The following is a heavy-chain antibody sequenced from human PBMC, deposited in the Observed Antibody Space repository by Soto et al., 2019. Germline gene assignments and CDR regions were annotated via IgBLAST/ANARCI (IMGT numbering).Heavy chain of an antibody. CDR2: IYSGDDT. Sequence: QLVQSGGGLVQPGGSLRLSFAASGTTVSRHNMTWVRPAPGTGLEWRSIIYSGDDTYYVDSVKGRFTISRDNPRTALYDLRSMMTADAAVVYYAGGFGWISRCAVTWGQGTLVSVSS. CDR1: GTTVSRHN. D-gene: IGHD6-19*01. V-gene: IGHV3-66*01. J-gene: IGHJ5*02. CDR3: GGFGWISRCAVT.